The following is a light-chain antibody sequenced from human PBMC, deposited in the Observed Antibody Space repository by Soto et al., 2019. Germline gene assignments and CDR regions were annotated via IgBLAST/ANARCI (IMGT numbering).Light chain of an antibody. CDR3: QQYNNWPRT. Sequence: EVVMTQSPATLYVSPGERATLSCRASQSVGSYLAWYQQKPGQAPRLLIYGASTRAAGISPRFSGGGSGTEFTLTISSLQSEDFAVYYCQQYNNWPRTFGQGTKVRIK. CDR2: GAS. J-gene: IGKJ1*01. CDR1: QSVGSY. V-gene: IGKV3-15*01.